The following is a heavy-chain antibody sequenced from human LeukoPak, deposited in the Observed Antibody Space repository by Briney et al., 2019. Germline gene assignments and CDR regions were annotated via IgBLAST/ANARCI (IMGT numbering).Heavy chain of an antibody. D-gene: IGHD5-12*01. CDR2: IYYSGST. CDR3: ARAGAYGADAFDI. V-gene: IGHV4-59*12. Sequence: SETLSLTCNVSGGSISNYYWSWIRQPPEKGLEWIAYIYYSGSTNYNPSLKSRVTISVDRSKNQFSLKLSSVTAADTAVYYRARAGAYGADAFDIWGQGTMVTVSS. CDR1: GGSISNYY. J-gene: IGHJ3*02.